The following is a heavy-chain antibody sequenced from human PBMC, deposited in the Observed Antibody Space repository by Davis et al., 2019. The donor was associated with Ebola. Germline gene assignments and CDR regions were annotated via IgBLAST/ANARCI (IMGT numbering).Heavy chain of an antibody. CDR1: GFTFSSYA. J-gene: IGHJ4*02. CDR3: ARDSPYSSGRGSLDY. D-gene: IGHD6-19*01. V-gene: IGHV3-30-3*01. Sequence: PGGSLRLSCAASGFTFSSYAMHWVRQAPGKGLEWVAVISYDGSNKYYADSVKGRFTISRDNSKNTLYLQMNSLRAEDTAVYYCARDSPYSSGRGSLDYWGQGTLVTVSS. CDR2: ISYDGSNK.